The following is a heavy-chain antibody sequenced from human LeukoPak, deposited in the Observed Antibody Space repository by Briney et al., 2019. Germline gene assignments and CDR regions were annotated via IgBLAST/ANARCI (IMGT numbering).Heavy chain of an antibody. V-gene: IGHV1-8*01. D-gene: IGHD6-19*01. CDR1: GYTFTTYD. Sequence: GASVEVSCKASGYTFTTYDINWVRQASGQGLEWMGWMNPNSGNTGYAQKFQGRVTMTRNTSTTTAYMELNSLRSEDTAVYYCASEQWLKREGVYYYYGVAVWGQGTTVTVSS. J-gene: IGHJ6*02. CDR2: MNPNSGNT. CDR3: ASEQWLKREGVYYYYGVAV.